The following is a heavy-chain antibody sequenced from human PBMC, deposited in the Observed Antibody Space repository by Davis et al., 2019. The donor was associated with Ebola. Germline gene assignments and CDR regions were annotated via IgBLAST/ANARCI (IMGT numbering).Heavy chain of an antibody. CDR3: ARARGTPVAFDI. D-gene: IGHD1-14*01. CDR1: GYTFTGYY. J-gene: IGHJ3*02. CDR2: INPSGGST. Sequence: ASVKVSCKASGYTFTGYYMHWVRQAPGQGLEWMGIINPSGGSTSYAQKFQGRVTMTRDTSTSTVYMELSSLRSEDTAVYYCARARGTPVAFDIWGQGTMVTVSS. V-gene: IGHV1-46*01.